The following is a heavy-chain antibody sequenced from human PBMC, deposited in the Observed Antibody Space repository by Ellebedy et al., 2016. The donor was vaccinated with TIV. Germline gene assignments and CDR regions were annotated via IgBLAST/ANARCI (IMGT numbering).Heavy chain of an antibody. Sequence: AASVKVSCKASGYIFTIYFIHWVRQAPGQGLEWMGWINPYTGGTNYAQKFQGRVTMTRDTSISTAFMEMRRLRSDDTAVYYCARVVVAAIGDWGQGTLVTVSS. V-gene: IGHV1-2*02. CDR2: INPYTGGT. J-gene: IGHJ4*02. CDR1: GYIFTIYF. CDR3: ARVVVAAIGD. D-gene: IGHD5-12*01.